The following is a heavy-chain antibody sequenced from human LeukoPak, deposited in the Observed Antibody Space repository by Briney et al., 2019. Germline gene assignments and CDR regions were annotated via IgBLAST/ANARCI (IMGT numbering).Heavy chain of an antibody. CDR1: GFTFSDYY. CDR2: ISRSGSNI. D-gene: IGHD6-19*01. Sequence: GGSLRLSCAVSGFTFSDYYMSWIRQAPGKGLEWVSYISRSGSNIYYADSVKGRFTISRDNAKNSLYLQMNSLRAEDTAVYYCARGTPSSSGWLYYGMGVWGQGTTVTVSS. J-gene: IGHJ6*02. V-gene: IGHV3-11*01. CDR3: ARGTPSSSGWLYYGMGV.